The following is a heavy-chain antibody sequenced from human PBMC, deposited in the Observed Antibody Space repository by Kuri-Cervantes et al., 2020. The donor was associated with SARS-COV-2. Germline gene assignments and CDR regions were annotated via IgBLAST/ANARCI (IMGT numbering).Heavy chain of an antibody. V-gene: IGHV1-69*01. D-gene: IGHD3-10*01. CDR2: IIPIFGTA. J-gene: IGHJ4*02. CDR3: ARGWAGSGSYYNPGDY. CDR1: GGTFSSYA. Sequence: KISCKASGGTFSSYAISWVRQAPGQGLEWMGGIIPIFGTANYAQKFQGRVTITADESTSTAYMELSSLRSEDTAVYYCARGWAGSGSYYNPGDYWGQGTLVTVSS.